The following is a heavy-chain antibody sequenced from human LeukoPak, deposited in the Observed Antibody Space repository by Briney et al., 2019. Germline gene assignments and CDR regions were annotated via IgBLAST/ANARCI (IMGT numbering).Heavy chain of an antibody. J-gene: IGHJ4*02. CDR1: GYSISSGYY. CDR3: ATSITTFGVVPTAPSDY. Sequence: SETLSLTCTVSGYSISSGYYWGWIRQPPGKGLEWIGSIYHSGSTYYNPSLKSRVTISVDTSKNQFSLKLSSVTAADTAVYYCATSITTFGVVPTAPSDYWGQGTLVTVSS. V-gene: IGHV4-38-2*02. CDR2: IYHSGST. D-gene: IGHD3-3*01.